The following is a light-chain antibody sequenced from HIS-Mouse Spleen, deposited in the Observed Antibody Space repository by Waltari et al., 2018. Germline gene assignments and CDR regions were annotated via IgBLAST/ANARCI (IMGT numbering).Light chain of an antibody. CDR2: EGS. J-gene: IGLJ3*02. V-gene: IGLV2-23*01. Sequence: QSALTQPASVSGSPGQSITISCTGTSSDVGSYNLVSWYQQHPGKAPKLMIYEGSKRPSGVSNHFSGSKSGNTASLTFSGLQAEDEADYYCCSYAGSSTWVFGGGTKLTVL. CDR3: CSYAGSSTWV. CDR1: SSDVGSYNL.